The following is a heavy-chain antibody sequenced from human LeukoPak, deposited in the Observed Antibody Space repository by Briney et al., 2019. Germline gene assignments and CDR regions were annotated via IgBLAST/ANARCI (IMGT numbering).Heavy chain of an antibody. Sequence: SETLSLTCTVSGYSISSGYYWGWVRQPPGKGLEWIGYIYYSGSTYYNPSLKSRVTISVDTSKNQFPLKLSSVTAADTAVYYCARTPIWFGELSHAFDIWGQGTMVTVSS. CDR1: GYSISSGYY. CDR3: ARTPIWFGELSHAFDI. J-gene: IGHJ3*02. V-gene: IGHV4-38-2*02. CDR2: IYYSGST. D-gene: IGHD3-10*01.